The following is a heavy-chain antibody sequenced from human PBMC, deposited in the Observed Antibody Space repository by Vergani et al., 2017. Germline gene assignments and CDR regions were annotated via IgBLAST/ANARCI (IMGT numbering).Heavy chain of an antibody. J-gene: IGHJ4*02. V-gene: IGHV4-59*08. CDR3: ARLYYYGSGSYYNRPYYFDY. CDR2: MYHSGST. D-gene: IGHD3-10*01. Sequence: QVRLQESGPGLVKPSETLSLTCSVSGGSMSGYYWSWIRQPPGKELEWIGYMYHSGSTNYNPSLETRVTISGDTSKNQFSLKLSSVTAADTAVYYCARLYYYGSGSYYNRPYYFDYWGQGTLVTVSS. CDR1: GGSMSGYY.